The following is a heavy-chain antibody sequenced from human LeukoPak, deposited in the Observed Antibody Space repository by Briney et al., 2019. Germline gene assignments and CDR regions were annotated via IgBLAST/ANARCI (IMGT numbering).Heavy chain of an antibody. V-gene: IGHV1-24*01. CDR2: FDPEDGET. D-gene: IGHD6-19*01. J-gene: IGHJ4*02. Sequence: ASVKVSCKVSGYTLTELSMHWVRQAPGKGLELMGGFDPEDGETIYAQKFQGRVTMTEDTSTDTAYMELSSLRSEDTAVYYCATQGYSSVAKHYFDYWGQGTLVTVSS. CDR3: ATQGYSSVAKHYFDY. CDR1: GYTLTELS.